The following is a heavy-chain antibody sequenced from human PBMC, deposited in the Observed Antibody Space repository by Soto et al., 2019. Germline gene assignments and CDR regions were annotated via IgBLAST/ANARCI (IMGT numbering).Heavy chain of an antibody. CDR3: AKMEGMDPWAYSFDF. CDR2: IYGGGNGP. D-gene: IGHD2-2*03. Sequence: EVQVLESGGGLVQPGGSLSLSCAATGFTFSDFAMSWVRQAPGKGLEWVSRIYGGGNGPHYADSVKGRVTISRENAKNTLYLQMNSLRAEDTTVYYCAKMEGMDPWAYSFDFWGQGTLVTVSS. CDR1: GFTFSDFA. V-gene: IGHV3-23*03. J-gene: IGHJ4*02.